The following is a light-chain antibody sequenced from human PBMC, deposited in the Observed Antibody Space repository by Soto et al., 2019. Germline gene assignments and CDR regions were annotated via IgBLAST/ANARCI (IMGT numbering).Light chain of an antibody. Sequence: QSVLTQPASVSGSPGQSITISCTGTSSDIGGYNSVSWYQHHPGKAPKLMIYDVTNRPSGVSNRFSGSKSGNTASLTISGLQAEDEADYYCSSYTIRSTLGVFGGGTKLTVL. CDR1: SSDIGGYNS. J-gene: IGLJ2*01. CDR2: DVT. V-gene: IGLV2-14*03. CDR3: SSYTIRSTLGV.